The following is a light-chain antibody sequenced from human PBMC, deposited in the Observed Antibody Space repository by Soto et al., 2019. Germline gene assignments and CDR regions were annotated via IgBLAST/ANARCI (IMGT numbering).Light chain of an antibody. CDR3: LQYHNLWA. J-gene: IGKJ1*01. V-gene: IGKV3-15*01. Sequence: EIVLTQSPATLSLSPGERATLSCRASQSVSSNLAWYQQKPGQAPRLLIYGASTRATGIPARFSDSGSGTEFTLTISSLQSEDFTVYSCLQYHNLWAFGQGTKVDIK. CDR2: GAS. CDR1: QSVSSN.